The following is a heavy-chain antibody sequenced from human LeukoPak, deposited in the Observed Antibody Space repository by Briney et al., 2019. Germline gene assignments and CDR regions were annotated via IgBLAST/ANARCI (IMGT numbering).Heavy chain of an antibody. V-gene: IGHV3-23*01. CDR3: AKLGQWLVYDAFHI. CDR1: GFTFSTYA. J-gene: IGHJ3*02. Sequence: GGSLRLSCAASGFTFSTYAMSWVRQAPGKGLEWVSGITNSGGSTYYADSMKGRFTIPRDNSKNTLYLQMNSLRAEDTAVYYCAKLGQWLVYDAFHIWGQGTMVTVSS. CDR2: ITNSGGST. D-gene: IGHD6-19*01.